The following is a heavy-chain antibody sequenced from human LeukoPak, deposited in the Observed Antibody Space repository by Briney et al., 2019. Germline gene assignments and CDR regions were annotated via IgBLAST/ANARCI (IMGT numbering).Heavy chain of an antibody. Sequence: PGGSLRLSCAASGFTFSSYAMSWVRQAPGKGLEWVSGISGSGDNTYYADSVKGRFTISRDNSKSTLYVQVNSLETEDTAAYYCAKGSYYDSSGSFYFDYWGQGTLVTVSS. D-gene: IGHD3-22*01. V-gene: IGHV3-23*01. CDR2: ISGSGDNT. J-gene: IGHJ4*02. CDR1: GFTFSSYA. CDR3: AKGSYYDSSGSFYFDY.